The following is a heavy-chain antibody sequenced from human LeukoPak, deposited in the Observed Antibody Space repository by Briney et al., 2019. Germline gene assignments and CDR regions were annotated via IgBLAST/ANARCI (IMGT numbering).Heavy chain of an antibody. CDR1: GYTFTGYY. D-gene: IGHD3-16*01. Sequence: ASVRVSCKASGYTFTGYYMHWVRQAPGQGLEWMGWINPNSGGTNYAQKFQGRVTMTRDTSISTAYMELSRLRSDDTAVYYCARCVSWGEYYFDYWGQGTLVTVSS. V-gene: IGHV1-2*02. CDR2: INPNSGGT. J-gene: IGHJ4*02. CDR3: ARCVSWGEYYFDY.